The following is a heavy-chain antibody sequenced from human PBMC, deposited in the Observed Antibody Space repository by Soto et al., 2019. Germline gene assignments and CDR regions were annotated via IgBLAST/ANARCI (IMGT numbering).Heavy chain of an antibody. D-gene: IGHD6-6*01. CDR3: ARGGIAARPTLYGMDV. CDR1: GYTFTGYY. V-gene: IGHV1-2*02. Sequence: ASVKVSCKASGYTFTGYYMHWVRQAPGQGLEWMGWINPDSGGTNYAQKFQGRVTMTRDTSISTAYMELSRLRSDDTAVYYCARGGIAARPTLYGMDVWGQGTTVTVSS. CDR2: INPDSGGT. J-gene: IGHJ6*02.